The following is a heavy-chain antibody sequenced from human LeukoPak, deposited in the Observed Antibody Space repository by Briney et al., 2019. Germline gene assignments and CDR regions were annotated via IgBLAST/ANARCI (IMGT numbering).Heavy chain of an antibody. V-gene: IGHV4-34*01. CDR3: ARLTSYPRKQRSRDY. Sequence: SETLSLTCAVYGGSFSGYYWSWIRQPPGKGLEWIGEINHSGSTNYNPSLKSRVTISVDTSKNQFSLKLSSVTAADTAVYYCARLTSYPRKQRSRDYWGQGTLVTVSS. CDR1: GGSFSGYY. D-gene: IGHD5-24*01. J-gene: IGHJ4*02. CDR2: INHSGST.